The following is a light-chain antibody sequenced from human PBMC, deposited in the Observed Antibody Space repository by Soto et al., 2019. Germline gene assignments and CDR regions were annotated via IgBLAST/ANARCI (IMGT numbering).Light chain of an antibody. CDR1: QSVSNW. Sequence: DIQMTQSPSSLSASVGDRVTITCRASQSVSNWLAWYQRKPGKAPKLLIYKASTLESGVPSRFSGSGSGTEFTLTITSLQPDDFATYYCQQYDVYSRTFGQGTKVEIK. CDR3: QQYDVYSRT. J-gene: IGKJ1*01. V-gene: IGKV1-5*03. CDR2: KAS.